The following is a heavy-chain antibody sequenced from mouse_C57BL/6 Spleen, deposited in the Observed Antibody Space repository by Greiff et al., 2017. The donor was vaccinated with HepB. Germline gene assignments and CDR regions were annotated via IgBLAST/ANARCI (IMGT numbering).Heavy chain of an antibody. V-gene: IGHV1-4*01. CDR3: ARTHER. Sequence: VQLQQSGAELARPGASVKMSCKASGYTFTSYTMHWVKQRPGQGLEWIGYINPSSGYTKYNQKFKDKATLTAEQSSSTAYMQLSSLTSDDSAVYDCARTHERWGQGTTLTVSS. CDR1: GYTFTSYT. J-gene: IGHJ2*01. CDR2: INPSSGYT.